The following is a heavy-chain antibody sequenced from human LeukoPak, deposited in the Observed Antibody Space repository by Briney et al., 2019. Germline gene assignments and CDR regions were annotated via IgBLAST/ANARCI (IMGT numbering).Heavy chain of an antibody. Sequence: ASVKVSCKASGYTFTSYYMHWVRQAPGQGLEWMGVINPRGGSTTYARKFQGRVTMTRDTSTSTVYMELSSLRSEDTAVYYCARESIDGYSDHWGQGTLVTVSS. CDR1: GYTFTSYY. CDR2: INPRGGST. CDR3: ARESIDGYSDH. V-gene: IGHV1-46*01. D-gene: IGHD5-24*01. J-gene: IGHJ4*02.